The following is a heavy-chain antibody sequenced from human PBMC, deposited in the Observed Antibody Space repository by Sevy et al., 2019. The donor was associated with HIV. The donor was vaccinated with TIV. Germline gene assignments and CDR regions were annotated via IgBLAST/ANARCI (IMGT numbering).Heavy chain of an antibody. CDR3: AREGGYTDQGMDV. Sequence: GGSLRLSCAASGFTFSTYDMNWVRQAPGKGVEWISYISSSSSNIYYADSVKGRFTISRDNAKNSLFVQMHSLRVEDTAVYYCAREGGYTDQGMDVWGQGTTVTVSS. CDR2: ISSSSSNI. J-gene: IGHJ6*02. V-gene: IGHV3-48*01. CDR1: GFTFSTYD. D-gene: IGHD5-12*01.